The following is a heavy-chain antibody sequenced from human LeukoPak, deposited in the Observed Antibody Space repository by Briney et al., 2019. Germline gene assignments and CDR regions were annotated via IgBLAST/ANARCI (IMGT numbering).Heavy chain of an antibody. Sequence: PGGSLRLSCAASGFTFSSYGMHWVRQAPGKGLEWVAVIWYDGSNKYYADSVKGRLTISRDNSKNTLYLQMNSLRAEDTAVYYCARDADEYCSSTTCRGGSFDIWGQGTMVTVSS. D-gene: IGHD2-2*01. CDR1: GFTFSSYG. CDR3: ARDADEYCSSTTCRGGSFDI. J-gene: IGHJ3*02. CDR2: IWYDGSNK. V-gene: IGHV3-33*01.